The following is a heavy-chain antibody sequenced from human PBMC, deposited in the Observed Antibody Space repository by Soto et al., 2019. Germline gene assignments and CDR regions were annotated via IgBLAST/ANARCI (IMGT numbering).Heavy chain of an antibody. CDR2: ISNDGTKK. CDR1: GFTFRSYA. V-gene: IGHV3-30-3*01. CDR3: ANPLPWNHAS. J-gene: IGHJ4*02. Sequence: PGGSLRLSCAGSGFTFRSYALHWVRQTPGKGLEWVAVISNDGTKKYYADSVRGRFTISRDNSKNTLFLQIDSLRPEDSAVYYCANPLPWNHASWGQGTLVTVSS. D-gene: IGHD1-1*01.